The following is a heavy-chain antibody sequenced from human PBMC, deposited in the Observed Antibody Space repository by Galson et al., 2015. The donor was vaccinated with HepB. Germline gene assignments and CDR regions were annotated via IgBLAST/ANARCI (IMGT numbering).Heavy chain of an antibody. CDR1: GYTFTGYY. D-gene: IGHD4-17*01. CDR2: INPNSGGT. Sequence: SVKASCKASGYTFTGYYMHWVRQAPGQGLEWMGWINPNSGGTNYAQKFQGRVTMTRDTSISAAYMELSRLRSDDTAVYYCARARKVTTDYFDYWGQGTLVTVSS. V-gene: IGHV1-2*02. CDR3: ARARKVTTDYFDY. J-gene: IGHJ4*02.